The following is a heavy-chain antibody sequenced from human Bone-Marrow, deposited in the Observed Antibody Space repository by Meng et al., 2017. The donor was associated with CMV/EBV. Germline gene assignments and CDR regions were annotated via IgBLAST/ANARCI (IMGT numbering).Heavy chain of an antibody. V-gene: IGHV1-2*02. Sequence: ASVKVSCKASGYTFTGYYMHWVRQAPGQGLEWMGWINPNSGGTNYAQKFQGRVTMTRDTSISTAYMELSRLRSDDTAVYYCARERIVGATFDYWGHGTLVTVSS. CDR2: INPNSGGT. J-gene: IGHJ4*01. CDR1: GYTFTGYY. D-gene: IGHD1-26*01. CDR3: ARERIVGATFDY.